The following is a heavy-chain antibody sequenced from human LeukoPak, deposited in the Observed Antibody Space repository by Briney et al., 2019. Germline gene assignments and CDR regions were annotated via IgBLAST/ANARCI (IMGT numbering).Heavy chain of an antibody. CDR2: INHTGST. D-gene: IGHD3-3*02. J-gene: IGHJ5*02. V-gene: IGHV4-34*01. Sequence: SETLSLTCIVSGGPISVDYWNWIRQPPGKGLEWIGEINHTGSTNYNPSLKSRVTISVDTSKNQFSLKLNSVTAADTAVYYCARASGPRHLNWFDPWGQGTLVTVSS. CDR3: ARASGPRHLNWFDP. CDR1: GGPISVDY.